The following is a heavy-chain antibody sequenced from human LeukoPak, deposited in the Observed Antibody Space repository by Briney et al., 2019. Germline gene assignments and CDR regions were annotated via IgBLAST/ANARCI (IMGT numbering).Heavy chain of an antibody. CDR2: ISGSGGST. Sequence: GGSLRLSCAASGFTFSSYAMGWVRQAPGKGLEWVSAISGSGGSTYYADSVKGRFTISRDNSKNTLYLQMNSLRAEDTAVYYCAKSPGPTVTTIDYWGQGTLVTVSS. CDR3: AKSPGPTVTTIDY. CDR1: GFTFSSYA. D-gene: IGHD4-17*01. V-gene: IGHV3-23*01. J-gene: IGHJ4*02.